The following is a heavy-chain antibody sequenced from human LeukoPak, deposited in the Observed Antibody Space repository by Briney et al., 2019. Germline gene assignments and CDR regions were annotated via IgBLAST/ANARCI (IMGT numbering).Heavy chain of an antibody. J-gene: IGHJ4*02. Sequence: PGGSLRLSCAASGFTFSSYEMNWVRQAPGKGLEWVSYISSSGSTIYYADSVKGRFTISRDNAKNSLYLQMNSLRAEDTALYYCAKDMTSGIAAAGPDYWGQGTLVTVSS. D-gene: IGHD6-13*01. CDR2: ISSSGSTI. CDR1: GFTFSSYE. V-gene: IGHV3-48*03. CDR3: AKDMTSGIAAAGPDY.